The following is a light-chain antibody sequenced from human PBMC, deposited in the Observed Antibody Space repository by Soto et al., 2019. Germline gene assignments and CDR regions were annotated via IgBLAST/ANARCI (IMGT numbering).Light chain of an antibody. CDR3: SSYATSILEV. CDR1: SSDVGGYNF. J-gene: IGLJ1*01. V-gene: IGLV2-14*03. CDR2: DVS. Sequence: QSALTQPASVSGSPGQSITISCTRTSSDVGGYNFVSWYQQHPGKAPKLMIYDVSNRPSGVSDRFSGSKSGNTASLTIFGLQAEDEADYYCSSYATSILEVFGTGTKVTVL.